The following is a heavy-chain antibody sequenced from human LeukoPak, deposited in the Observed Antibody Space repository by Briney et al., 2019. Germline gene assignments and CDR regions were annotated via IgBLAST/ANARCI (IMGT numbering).Heavy chain of an antibody. CDR1: GFTFSSYA. J-gene: IGHJ4*02. CDR2: ISGSGGST. CDR3: AKDHGYGQQGY. Sequence: GGSLRLSCAASGFTFSSYAMSWDRQAPGKGLEWVSAISGSGGSTYYADSVKGRFTISRDNSKNTLYLQMNSLRAEDTAVYYCAKDHGYGQQGYWGQGTLVTVSS. D-gene: IGHD5-18*01. V-gene: IGHV3-23*01.